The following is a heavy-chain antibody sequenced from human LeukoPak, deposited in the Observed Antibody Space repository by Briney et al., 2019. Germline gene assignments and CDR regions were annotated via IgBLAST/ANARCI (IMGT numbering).Heavy chain of an antibody. CDR1: GGTFSSYA. D-gene: IGHD3-16*02. Sequence: GASVKVSCKASGGTFSSYAISWVRQAPGQGLEWMGRIIPMLGITKYAQKFQGRVTITADKSTGTAYMELSSLRSEDTAVYYCARDRDYVWGSYRPFDYWGQGTLVTVSP. CDR3: ARDRDYVWGSYRPFDY. CDR2: IIPMLGIT. V-gene: IGHV1-69*04. J-gene: IGHJ4*02.